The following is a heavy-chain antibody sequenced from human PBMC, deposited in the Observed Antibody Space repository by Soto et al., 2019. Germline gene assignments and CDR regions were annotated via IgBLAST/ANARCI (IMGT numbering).Heavy chain of an antibody. J-gene: IGHJ6*03. D-gene: IGHD2-2*01. Sequence: QVQLVQSGGEVKNPGASVKVSCKAFGYTLTNYGISWVRQAPGQGLEWMGWISAYNGHANYAQKFQGRVRLTTDRTTTTAYMELRSLRSDDTAEYYCAREGYCSSSMCYGGYYYMDVCGKGSTVTVS. CDR2: ISAYNGHA. CDR3: AREGYCSSSMCYGGYYYMDV. CDR1: GYTLTNYG. V-gene: IGHV1-18*01.